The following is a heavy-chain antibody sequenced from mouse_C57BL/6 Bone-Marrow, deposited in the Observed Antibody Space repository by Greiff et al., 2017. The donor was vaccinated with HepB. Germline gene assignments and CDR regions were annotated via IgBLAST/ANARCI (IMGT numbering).Heavy chain of an antibody. CDR3: ARHRGYDSSFDY. D-gene: IGHD2-12*01. CDR2: ISSGGSYT. V-gene: IGHV5-6*01. Sequence: EVKLVESGGDLVKPGGSLKLSCAASGFTFSSYGMSWVRQTPDKRLEWVATISSGGSYTYYPDSVKGRFTISRDNAKNTLYLQMSSLKSEDTAMYYYARHRGYDSSFDYWGQGTTLTVSS. J-gene: IGHJ2*01. CDR1: GFTFSSYG.